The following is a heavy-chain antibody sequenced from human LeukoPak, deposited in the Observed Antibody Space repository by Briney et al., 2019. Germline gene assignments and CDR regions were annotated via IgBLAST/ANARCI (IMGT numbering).Heavy chain of an antibody. CDR1: GGSISSYY. Sequence: SETLSLTCTVSGGSISSYYWSRIRQPAGKVLEWIGRIYTSGSTNYNPSLKSRVTMSVDTSKNQFSLKLSSVTAADTAVYYCARARSSGHPPDYWGQGTLVTVSS. V-gene: IGHV4-4*07. CDR3: ARARSSGHPPDY. D-gene: IGHD6-19*01. CDR2: IYTSGST. J-gene: IGHJ4*02.